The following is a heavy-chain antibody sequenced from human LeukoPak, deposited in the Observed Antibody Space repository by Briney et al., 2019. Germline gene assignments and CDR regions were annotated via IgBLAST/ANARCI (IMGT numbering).Heavy chain of an antibody. CDR2: IYHSGST. Sequence: SETLSLTCAVSGYSISSGYYWGWIRQPPGKGLEWIGSIYHSGSTYYNPSLKSRVTISVDTSKNQFSLKLSSVTATDTAVYYCARQPYYYDSSGYYGAFDIWGQGTMVTVSS. CDR3: ARQPYYYDSSGYYGAFDI. V-gene: IGHV4-38-2*01. J-gene: IGHJ3*02. D-gene: IGHD3-22*01. CDR1: GYSISSGYY.